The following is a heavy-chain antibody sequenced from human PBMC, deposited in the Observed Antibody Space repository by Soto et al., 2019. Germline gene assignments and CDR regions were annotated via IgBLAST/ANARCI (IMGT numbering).Heavy chain of an antibody. D-gene: IGHD7-27*01. CDR1: GFTVSSNY. V-gene: IGHV3-66*01. Sequence: PGGSLRLSCAASGFTVSSNYMSWVRQAPGKGLEWVSVIYSGGSTYYADSVKGRFTISRDNSKNTLYLQMNSLRAEDTAVYYCARSPGDYPEYYYYYGMDVWGQGTTVTVSS. CDR2: IYSGGST. CDR3: ARSPGDYPEYYYYYGMDV. J-gene: IGHJ6*02.